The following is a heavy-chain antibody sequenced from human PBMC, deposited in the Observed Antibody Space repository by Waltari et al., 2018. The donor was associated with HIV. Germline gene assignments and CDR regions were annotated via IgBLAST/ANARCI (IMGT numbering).Heavy chain of an antibody. J-gene: IGHJ6*02. Sequence: EVKLVETGGGLVQPGGSLRLSCAASGFTVSSNYMSWVRQAPGKGLGWVSVIYSDERTDYAESVKGRFIISRDNSRNTLYLQLNSLRAEDTAVYYCARLMGSGGDDDSYYGMDVWGQGTTVTVSS. CDR1: GFTVSSNY. V-gene: IGHV3-66*02. CDR3: ARLMGSGGDDDSYYGMDV. D-gene: IGHD6-19*01. CDR2: IYSDERT.